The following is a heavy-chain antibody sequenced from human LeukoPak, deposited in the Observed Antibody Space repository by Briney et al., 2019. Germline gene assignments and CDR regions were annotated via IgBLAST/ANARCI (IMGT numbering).Heavy chain of an antibody. V-gene: IGHV4-31*03. Sequence: PSETLSLTCTASGDSISSATYYWSWIRQHPGKGLEFIGYIYNSGRSTYYNPSLKRRPFISIDTSKNQFSLKLNSVTAADTAVYYCARERFLRYDYWGQGTLVTVSS. CDR2: IYNSGRST. CDR1: GDSISSATYY. D-gene: IGHD2-21*01. CDR3: ARERFLRYDY. J-gene: IGHJ4*02.